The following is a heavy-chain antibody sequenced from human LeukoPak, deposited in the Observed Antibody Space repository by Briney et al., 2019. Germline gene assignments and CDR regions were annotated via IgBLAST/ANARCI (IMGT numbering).Heavy chain of an antibody. J-gene: IGHJ4*02. V-gene: IGHV1-3*01. CDR2: INAGNGNT. D-gene: IGHD3-3*01. CDR3: ARARSDWSGNDY. CDR1: GYTFTSYV. Sequence: APVKVSCKASGYTFTSYVMHWVRQVLGQRLEWMGWINAGNGNTKYSQKFQDRVIITRNTSASTAYLELSSLRSEDTAVYYCARARSDWSGNDYWGQGTLVTVSS.